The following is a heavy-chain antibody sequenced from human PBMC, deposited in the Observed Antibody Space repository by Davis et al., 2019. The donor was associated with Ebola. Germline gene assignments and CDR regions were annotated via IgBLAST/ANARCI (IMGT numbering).Heavy chain of an antibody. J-gene: IGHJ6*02. CDR2: ISYDGSNK. V-gene: IGHV3-30*18. CDR3: AKDRRWSPPHYGIAAAVGAIYYYYGMDV. Sequence: PGGSLRLSCAASGFTFSSYGMHWVRQAPGKGLEWVAVISYDGSNKYYADSVKGRFTISRDNSKNTLYLQMNSLRAEDTAVYYCAKDRRWSPPHYGIAAAVGAIYYYYGMDVWGQGTTVTVSS. CDR1: GFTFSSYG. D-gene: IGHD6-13*01.